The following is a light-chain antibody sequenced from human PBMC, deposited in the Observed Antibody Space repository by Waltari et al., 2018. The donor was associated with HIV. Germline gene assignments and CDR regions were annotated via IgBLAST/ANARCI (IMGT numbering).Light chain of an antibody. V-gene: IGKV3-20*01. CDR2: GAA. Sequence: EIVLTQSPGTLSLSPAERATPSCRSSQGISSSLLAWYQQKPGQAPRLLIYGAATRAAGIPDRFSGSGSGTDFTLTISRLEPEDFAVYYCQQHSLSPSPTWTFGQGTKVDIK. J-gene: IGKJ1*01. CDR3: QQHSLSPSPTWT. CDR1: QGISSSL.